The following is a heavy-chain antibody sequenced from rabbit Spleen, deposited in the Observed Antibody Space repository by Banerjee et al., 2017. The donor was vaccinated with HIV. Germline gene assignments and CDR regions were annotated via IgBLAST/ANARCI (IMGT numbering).Heavy chain of an antibody. Sequence: QSLEESGGDLVKPGASLTLTCKASGLDFSSSYWICWVRQAPGKGLEWIGYIYSTIGYTYYASWAKGRFTISKTSSTTVTLQMTSLTAADTATYFCARDLPSVIGWNLNLWGPGTLVTVS. CDR1: GLDFSSSYW. CDR2: IYSTIGYT. V-gene: IGHV1S40*01. CDR3: ARDLPSVIGWNLNL. J-gene: IGHJ4*01. D-gene: IGHD2-1*01.